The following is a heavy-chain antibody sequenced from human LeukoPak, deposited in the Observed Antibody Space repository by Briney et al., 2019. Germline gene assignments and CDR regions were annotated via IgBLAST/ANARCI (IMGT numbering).Heavy chain of an antibody. V-gene: IGHV1-2*02. D-gene: IGHD6-6*01. CDR3: ARARWQLVPYFDP. CDR2: INPNSGGT. CDR1: GYTFTDYY. J-gene: IGHJ4*02. Sequence: VASVKVSCKASGYTFTDYYMHWVRQAPGQGLEWMGWINPNSGGTNFAQKFQGRVAMTRDTSISTAYLELGSLRSDDTAVYFCARARWQLVPYFDPGGQGTLVTVSS.